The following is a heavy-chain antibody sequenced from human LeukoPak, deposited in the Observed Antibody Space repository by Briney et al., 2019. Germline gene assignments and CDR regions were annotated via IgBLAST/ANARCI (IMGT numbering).Heavy chain of an antibody. J-gene: IGHJ4*02. CDR3: ARAGHGGFDY. CDR1: GFTFSSYE. V-gene: IGHV3-48*03. D-gene: IGHD3-10*01. Sequence: GGSLRLSCAASGFTFSSYEMNWVRQAPGKGLEWVSYISSSGSTINYADSVKGRFTISRDNAKNSLYLQMNSLRAEDTAVYYCARAGHGGFDYWGQGTLVTVSS. CDR2: ISSSGSTI.